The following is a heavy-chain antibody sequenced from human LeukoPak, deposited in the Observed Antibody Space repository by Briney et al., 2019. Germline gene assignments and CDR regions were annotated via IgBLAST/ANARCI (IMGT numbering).Heavy chain of an antibody. D-gene: IGHD6-13*01. J-gene: IGHJ4*02. V-gene: IGHV4-59*04. CDR2: IHYSGST. Sequence: SETLSLTCTVSGGSVSSYYWNWIRQPPGKGLEWIGYIHYSGSTSYNPSLKSRVTMSVDTSKNQFSLKLSSVTAADTAVYYCARTMFSSSWYGVDHWGQGTLVTVSS. CDR1: GGSVSSYY. CDR3: ARTMFSSSWYGVDH.